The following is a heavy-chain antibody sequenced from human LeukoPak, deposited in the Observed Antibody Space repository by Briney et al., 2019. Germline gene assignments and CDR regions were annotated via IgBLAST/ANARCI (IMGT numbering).Heavy chain of an antibody. Sequence: SETLSLTCTVSGGSISSYYWNWIRQPPGKGLEWIGYIYYSGSTNHNPSLKSRVTISVDTSENQFSLKLSSVTAADTAVYYCARLNVDTTMAHDYWGQGTLVTVSS. CDR1: GGSISSYY. J-gene: IGHJ4*02. CDR2: IYYSGST. D-gene: IGHD5-18*01. V-gene: IGHV4-59*01. CDR3: ARLNVDTTMAHDY.